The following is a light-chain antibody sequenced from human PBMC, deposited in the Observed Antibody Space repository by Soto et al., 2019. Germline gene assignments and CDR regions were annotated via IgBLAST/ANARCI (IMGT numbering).Light chain of an antibody. CDR1: QSISSW. CDR2: EAS. CDR3: QQYNSSPLT. V-gene: IGKV1-5*01. Sequence: DIQMTQSPSTLSAFVGDRVTITCRANQSISSWLAWYQQKPGKAPNLLIYEASSLQSGVPSRFSGSGSGEELTLTISRLQPDDFAAHYCQQYNSSPLTFGGGTKVEIK. J-gene: IGKJ4*01.